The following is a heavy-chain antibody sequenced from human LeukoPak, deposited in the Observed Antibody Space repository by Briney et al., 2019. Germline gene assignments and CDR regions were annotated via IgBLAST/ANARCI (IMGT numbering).Heavy chain of an antibody. CDR2: ISYDGSNK. CDR3: AKLLWFGAPTNTVDV. J-gene: IGHJ6*02. Sequence: PGGSLRLSCAASGFTFSSYAMHWVRQAPGKGLEWVAVISYDGSNKYYADSVKGRFTISRDNSKNTLYLQMNTLRAEDTAVYYCAKLLWFGAPTNTVDVWGQGTTVTVSS. CDR1: GFTFSSYA. D-gene: IGHD3-10*01. V-gene: IGHV3-30-3*02.